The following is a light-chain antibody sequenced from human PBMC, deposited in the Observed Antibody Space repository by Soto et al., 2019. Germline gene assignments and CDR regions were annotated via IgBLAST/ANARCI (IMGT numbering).Light chain of an antibody. Sequence: EIVLTQSPGTLSLSPGERATLSCRAIHSVSSSYLAWYQQKPGQAPRLLIYGASSRATGIPDRFSGSGSGTDFTLTISRLEPEDFAVYYCQQYGSSPLTFGGGTKVDIK. CDR3: QQYGSSPLT. CDR1: HSVSSSY. CDR2: GAS. V-gene: IGKV3-20*01. J-gene: IGKJ4*01.